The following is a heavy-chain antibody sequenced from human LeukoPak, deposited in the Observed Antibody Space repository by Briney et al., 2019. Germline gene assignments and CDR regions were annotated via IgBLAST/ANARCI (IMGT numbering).Heavy chain of an antibody. V-gene: IGHV3-30-3*01. J-gene: IGHJ4*02. CDR3: ARDDCGANCYALVDY. CDR1: GFTFSNYA. D-gene: IGHD2-21*02. Sequence: GGSLRLSCAASGFTFSNYAIHWVRQAPGKGLEWVAVVSYDGVNKYYADSVKGQFTISRDNSKNTVYLQITGLRADDTALYFCARDDCGANCYALVDYWGQGSLVTVSS. CDR2: VSYDGVNK.